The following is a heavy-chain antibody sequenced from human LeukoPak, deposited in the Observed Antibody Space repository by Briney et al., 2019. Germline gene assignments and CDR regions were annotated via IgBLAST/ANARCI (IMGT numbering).Heavy chain of an antibody. CDR3: ARAPLLEWPPGCFDY. Sequence: GESLKISCKVSGYSFTSYWIGWVRQMPGKGLEWMGIIYPDDSDTTYSPSFQGQVTISADKSISTAYLQWSSLKASDTAMYYCARAPLLEWPPGCFDYWGQGTLVTVCS. J-gene: IGHJ4*02. D-gene: IGHD3-3*01. CDR2: IYPDDSDT. V-gene: IGHV5-51*01. CDR1: GYSFTSYW.